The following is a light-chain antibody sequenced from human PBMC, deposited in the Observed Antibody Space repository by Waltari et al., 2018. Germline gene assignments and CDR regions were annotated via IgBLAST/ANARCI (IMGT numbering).Light chain of an antibody. V-gene: IGLV2-14*03. CDR2: DVN. CDR1: TSDLCGYNY. CDR3: CAFTSSSTWV. Sequence: QSALTQPASVSGSPGQSIPISCTVTTSDLCGYNYVSWYQHHPGKAPKPLLYDVNSRPSGVSNRFSGSKSGNTASLITAGLQAEDASDYYCCAFTSSSTWVVGAGTKLTVL. J-gene: IGLJ3*02.